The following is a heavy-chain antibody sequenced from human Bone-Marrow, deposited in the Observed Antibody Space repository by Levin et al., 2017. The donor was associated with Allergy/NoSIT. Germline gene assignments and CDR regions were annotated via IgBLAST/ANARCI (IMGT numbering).Heavy chain of an antibody. CDR2: IYYSGST. CDR3: ASTPWNSDYRDEYFQH. J-gene: IGHJ1*01. CDR1: GGSVSSGSYY. Sequence: SQTLSLTCTVSGGSVSSGSYYWSWIRQPPGKGLEWIGYIYYSGSTNYNPSLKSRVTISVDTSKNQFSLKLSSVTAADTAVYYCASTPWNSDYRDEYFQHWGQGTLVTVSS. D-gene: IGHD1-7*01. V-gene: IGHV4-61*01.